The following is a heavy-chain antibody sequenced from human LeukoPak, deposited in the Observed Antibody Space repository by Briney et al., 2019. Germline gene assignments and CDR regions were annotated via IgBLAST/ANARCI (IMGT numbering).Heavy chain of an antibody. V-gene: IGHV3-72*01. CDR2: TRNKANSYTT. CDR1: GFTFSDHY. J-gene: IGHJ6*04. CDR3: ARDGYSGYGFLDV. Sequence: PGGSLRLSCAASGFTFSDHYMDWVRQAPGKGLEWVGRTRNKANSYTTEYAASVKGRFTTSRDDSKNSLYLQMNSLKTEDTAVYYCARDGYSGYGFLDVWGKGTTVTVSS. D-gene: IGHD5-12*01.